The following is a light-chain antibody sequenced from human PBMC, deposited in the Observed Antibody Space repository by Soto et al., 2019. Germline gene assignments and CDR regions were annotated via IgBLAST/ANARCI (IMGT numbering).Light chain of an antibody. V-gene: IGKV3-20*01. Sequence: EIVLTQSPGPLSLSPGERATLSCRASQSVSISYLAWYQQKPGQAPRLLIYGASSRATGIPDRFSVSGSGTDFTLTISRLEPEDWAVYYCQQYGSSSLYTFGQGTKLEIK. J-gene: IGKJ2*01. CDR1: QSVSISY. CDR3: QQYGSSSLYT. CDR2: GAS.